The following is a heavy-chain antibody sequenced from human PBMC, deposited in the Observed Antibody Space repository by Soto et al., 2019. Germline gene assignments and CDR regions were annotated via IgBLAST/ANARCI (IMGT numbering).Heavy chain of an antibody. CDR3: VRTARQGAVAPHWFDR. D-gene: IGHD2-21*02. CDR1: GGSFSGYY. V-gene: IGHV4-30-4*01. CDR2: VYYTGST. Sequence: PSETLSLTCAVYGGSFSGYYWSWIRQAPGKGLEWIGYVYYTGSTYYNPSLMSRLTISVDTSKNQFSLKLTSVTAAETAVYYCVRTARQGAVAPHWFDRWGQGTQVTVSS. J-gene: IGHJ5*02.